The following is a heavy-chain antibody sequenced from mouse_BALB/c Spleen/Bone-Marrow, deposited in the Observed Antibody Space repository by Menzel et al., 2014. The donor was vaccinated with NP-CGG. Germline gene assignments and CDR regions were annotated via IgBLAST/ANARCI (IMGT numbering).Heavy chain of an antibody. CDR2: IWSGGST. J-gene: IGHJ4*01. Sequence: QVQLQQSGPGLVQPSQSLSITCTVSGFSLTTYGVHWVRQSPGKGLEWLGVIWSGGSTDYNAAFISRLSITKDNSKSQVFIKMNSRQANDTAIYYCAINLLYGSSLYAMDYCSQGTSVTVSS. D-gene: IGHD1-1*01. CDR3: AINLLYGSSLYAMDY. V-gene: IGHV2-2*02. CDR1: GFSLTTYG.